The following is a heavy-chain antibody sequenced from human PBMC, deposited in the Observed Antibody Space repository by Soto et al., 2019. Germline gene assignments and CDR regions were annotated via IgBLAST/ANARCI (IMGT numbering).Heavy chain of an antibody. Sequence: APMKVSVKAFGYTLTSYDINWGRKGPRQRIERIVWMNPNSGNTGYAQKFQGRVTMTRNTSISAAYMELSSLRSEDTAVYYCARAPSIAARPGATNYYYSDMDVWGKGTTVTVSS. J-gene: IGHJ6*03. V-gene: IGHV1-8*01. CDR3: ARAPSIAARPGATNYYYSDMDV. CDR1: GYTLTSYD. D-gene: IGHD6-6*01. CDR2: MNPNSGNT.